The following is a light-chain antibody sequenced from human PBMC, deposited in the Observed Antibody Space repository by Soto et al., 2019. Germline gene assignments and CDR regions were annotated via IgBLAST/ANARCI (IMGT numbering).Light chain of an antibody. V-gene: IGKV1-27*01. CDR1: QGDSKY. CDR2: SAS. J-gene: IGKJ4*01. Sequence: DIQMTQSPSPRSASVGDRVTITCRASQGDSKYLAWYQQKPGKVPKLLIYSASTLQSGVPSRFTGSGSGTYFTLTISSLQPEDVATYYCQEYKNAPLTFGGGTKVEIK. CDR3: QEYKNAPLT.